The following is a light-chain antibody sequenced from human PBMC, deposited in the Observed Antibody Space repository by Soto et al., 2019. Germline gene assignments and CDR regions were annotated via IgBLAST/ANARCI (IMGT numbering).Light chain of an antibody. CDR2: GAS. V-gene: IGKV3-15*01. CDR3: QQYHTWPVT. J-gene: IGKJ4*01. CDR1: QSVSSN. Sequence: EVVVTQSPATLSVSPGERATLSCRASQSVSSNLAWYQQKPGQAPRLLIYGASTRATGIPARFSGSGSGTEFTLTINSLQSEDSAVYYCQQYHTWPVTFGGGTKV.